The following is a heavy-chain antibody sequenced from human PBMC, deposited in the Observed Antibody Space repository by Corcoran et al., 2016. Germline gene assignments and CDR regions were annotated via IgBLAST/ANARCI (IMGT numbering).Heavy chain of an antibody. CDR2: INHSGST. CDR1: GGSFSGYY. Sequence: QVQLQQWGAGLLKPSETLSLTCAVYGGSFSGYYWSWIRQPPGKGLEWIGEINHSGSTNYNPSLKSRVTISVDTSKNQFSLKLSSVTAADTAVYYCARDSSGWFAPNAYNWCDPWGQGTLVTVSS. V-gene: IGHV4-34*01. J-gene: IGHJ5*02. CDR3: ARDSSGWFAPNAYNWCDP. D-gene: IGHD6-19*01.